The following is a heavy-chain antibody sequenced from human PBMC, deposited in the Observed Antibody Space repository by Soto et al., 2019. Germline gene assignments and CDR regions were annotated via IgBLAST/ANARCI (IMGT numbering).Heavy chain of an antibody. Sequence: ASVKVSCKASGYTFTSYGISWVRQAPGQGLEWMGWISAYNGNTNYAQKLQGRVTMTTDTSTSTAYMELRSLRSDDTAVYYCARSGGRYFDWLPSSNPDWNWLDPWGQGTLVTVSS. V-gene: IGHV1-18*01. CDR2: ISAYNGNT. CDR1: GYTFTSYG. CDR3: ARSGGRYFDWLPSSNPDWNWLDP. J-gene: IGHJ5*02. D-gene: IGHD3-9*01.